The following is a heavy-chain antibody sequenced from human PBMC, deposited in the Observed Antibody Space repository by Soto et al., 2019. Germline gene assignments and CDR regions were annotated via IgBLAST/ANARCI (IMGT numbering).Heavy chain of an antibody. V-gene: IGHV3-15*01. CDR2: IKSKTDGGTT. J-gene: IGHJ4*02. Sequence: LRLSCAASGFTFSNAWMSWVRQAPGKGLEWVGRIKSKTDGGTTDYAAPVKGRFTISRDDSKNTLYLQMNSLKTEDTAVYYCTTHLFRTMIVVATTGYWGQGTLVTVSS. CDR3: TTHLFRTMIVVATTGY. D-gene: IGHD3-22*01. CDR1: GFTFSNAW.